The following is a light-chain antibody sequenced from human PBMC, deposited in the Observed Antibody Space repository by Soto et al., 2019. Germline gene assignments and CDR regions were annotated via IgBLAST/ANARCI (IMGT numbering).Light chain of an antibody. CDR1: SSDVGSYNY. CDR3: SSYTSSSTLV. CDR2: EVS. Sequence: QSALTQPASVSGSPGQSITISCTGTSSDVGSYNYVSWYQQHPGKAPKLIIYEVSNRPSGVSNRFSGSKSGNTASLTISGLQAEDEADYYCSSYTSSSTLVFGGGTKFTVL. V-gene: IGLV2-14*01. J-gene: IGLJ2*01.